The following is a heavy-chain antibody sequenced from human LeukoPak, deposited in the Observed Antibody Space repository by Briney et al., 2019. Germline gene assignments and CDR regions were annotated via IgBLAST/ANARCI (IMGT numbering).Heavy chain of an antibody. D-gene: IGHD4-17*01. J-gene: IGHJ3*02. Sequence: GGSLRLSCAASGFTFSSYGMHWVRQAPGKGLEWVAVIWYDGSNKYYADSVKGRFTISRDNSKNTLYLQMNSLRAEDTAVYYCARGNRGTVTTDDAFDIWGHGTMVTVSS. CDR3: ARGNRGTVTTDDAFDI. CDR1: GFTFSSYG. CDR2: IWYDGSNK. V-gene: IGHV3-33*01.